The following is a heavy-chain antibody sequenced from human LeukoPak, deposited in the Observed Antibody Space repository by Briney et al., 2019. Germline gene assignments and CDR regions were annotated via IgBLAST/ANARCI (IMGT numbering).Heavy chain of an antibody. D-gene: IGHD1-26*01. CDR1: GGSISSGSYY. J-gene: IGHJ4*02. Sequence: SQTLSLTCTVSGGSISSGSYYWSWIRQPAGKGLEWIGRIYTSGSTNYNPSLKSRVTISVDTSKNQFSLKLSSVTAADTAVYYCARAGKYSGSSWGYWGQGTLVTVSS. CDR2: IYTSGST. V-gene: IGHV4-61*02. CDR3: ARAGKYSGSSWGY.